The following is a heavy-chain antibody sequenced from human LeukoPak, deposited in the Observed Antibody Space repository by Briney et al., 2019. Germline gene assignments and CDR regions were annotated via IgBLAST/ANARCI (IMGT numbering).Heavy chain of an antibody. D-gene: IGHD2-2*02. CDR3: ATLGYCSSTSCYTYYYYGMDV. J-gene: IGHJ6*02. Sequence: SVKVSCKASGGTFSSYAISWVRQAPGQGLEWMGRIIPILGIANYAQKFQGRVTITADKSTSTAYMELSSLRSDDTAVYYCATLGYCSSTSCYTYYYYGMDVWGQGTTVTVSS. V-gene: IGHV1-69*04. CDR1: GGTFSSYA. CDR2: IIPILGIA.